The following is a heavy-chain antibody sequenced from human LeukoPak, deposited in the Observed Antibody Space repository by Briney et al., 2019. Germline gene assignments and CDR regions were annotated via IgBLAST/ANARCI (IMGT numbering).Heavy chain of an antibody. D-gene: IGHD3-22*01. CDR1: GYTFTSYG. J-gene: IGHJ4*02. V-gene: IGHV1-18*01. CDR3: ARESPAYYYDSSGYYQGRFDY. CDR2: ISAYNGNT. Sequence: ASVTVSCKASGYTFTSYGISWVRQAPGQGLEWMGWISAYNGNTNYAQKLQGRVTMTTDTSTSTAYMELRSLRSDDTAVYYCARESPAYYYDSSGYYQGRFDYWGQGTLVTVSS.